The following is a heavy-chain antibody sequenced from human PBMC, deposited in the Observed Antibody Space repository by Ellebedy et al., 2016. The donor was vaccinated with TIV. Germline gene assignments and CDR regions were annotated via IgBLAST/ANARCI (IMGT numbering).Heavy chain of an antibody. D-gene: IGHD3-16*02. CDR1: GFTFSDYY. CDR2: ISSSGSTI. J-gene: IGHJ4*02. V-gene: IGHV3-11*01. CDR3: ARGMGYVWGSYRYTEDY. Sequence: GESLKISXAASGFTFSDYYMSWIRQAPGKGLEWVSYISSSGSTIYYADSVKGRFTIPRDNAKNSLYLQMNSLRAEDTAVYYCARGMGYVWGSYRYTEDYWGQGTLVTVSS.